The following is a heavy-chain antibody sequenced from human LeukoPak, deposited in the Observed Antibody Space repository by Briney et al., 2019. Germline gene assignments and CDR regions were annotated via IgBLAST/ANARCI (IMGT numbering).Heavy chain of an antibody. D-gene: IGHD6-13*01. CDR2: ISAYNGNT. V-gene: IGHV1-18*01. J-gene: IGHJ6*02. CDR1: GYTFTSYG. Sequence: ASVKVSCKASGYTFTSYGISWVRQAPGQGLEWMGWISAYNGNTNYAQKLQGRVTMTTDTSTSTAYMELRSLRSDDTAVYYCARDPGGSSWYVGYYGMDVWGQGTTVTVSS. CDR3: ARDPGGSSWYVGYYGMDV.